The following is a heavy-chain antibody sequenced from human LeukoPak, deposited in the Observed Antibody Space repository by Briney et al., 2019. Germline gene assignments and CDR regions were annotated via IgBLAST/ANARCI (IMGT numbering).Heavy chain of an antibody. CDR2: ISPDGNNK. D-gene: IGHD4-17*01. J-gene: IGHJ4*02. CDR3: ARDWTVTTYFDY. CDR1: GFTFRSYS. Sequence: PGRSLRLSCAASGFTFRSYSMHWVRQAPGKGLEWVAVISPDGNNKYYADSVRGRFTISRDNPKNTLFLQMNSLRAEDTAVYYCARDWTVTTYFDYWGQGTLVTVSS. V-gene: IGHV3-30-3*01.